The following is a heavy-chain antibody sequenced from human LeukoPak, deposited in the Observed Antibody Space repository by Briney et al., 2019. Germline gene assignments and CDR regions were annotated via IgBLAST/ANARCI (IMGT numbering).Heavy chain of an antibody. CDR3: AKNGLRFLEWLSSFDY. J-gene: IGHJ4*02. CDR1: GFTFSSYW. CDR2: INSDGITT. V-gene: IGHV3-74*01. D-gene: IGHD3-3*01. Sequence: GGSLRLSCAASGFTFSSYWMHWVRQAPGKGLVWVSRINSDGITTNYADSVKGRFTISRDNSKNTLYLQMNSLRAEDTAVYYCAKNGLRFLEWLSSFDYWGQGTLVTVSS.